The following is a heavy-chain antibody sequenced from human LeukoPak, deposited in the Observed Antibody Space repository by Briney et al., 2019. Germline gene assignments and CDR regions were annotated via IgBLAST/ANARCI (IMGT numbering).Heavy chain of an antibody. CDR1: GFTVSSNY. CDR2: IYSGGST. J-gene: IGHJ5*02. D-gene: IGHD2-21*01. V-gene: IGHV3-53*01. Sequence: GGSLRLSCAASGFTVSSNYMSWVRQAPGKGLEWVSVIYSGGSTYYADSVRGRFTISRDNAKNTMYLQMNSLRAEDTAVYYCTREGLDPWGQGTLVTVSS. CDR3: TREGLDP.